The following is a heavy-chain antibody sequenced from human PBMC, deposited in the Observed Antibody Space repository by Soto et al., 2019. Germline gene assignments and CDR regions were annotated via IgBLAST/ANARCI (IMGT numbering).Heavy chain of an antibody. V-gene: IGHV1-3*01. CDR2: INAGNGNT. Sequence: ASVKVSCKASGYTFTSYAMHWVRQAPGQRLEWMGWINAGNGNTKYSQKFQGRVTITRDTSASTAYMELSSLRSEDTAVYYCAICSGGSCYPHYYYYGMDVWRQGTTVTVSS. CDR3: AICSGGSCYPHYYYYGMDV. D-gene: IGHD2-15*01. CDR1: GYTFTSYA. J-gene: IGHJ6*02.